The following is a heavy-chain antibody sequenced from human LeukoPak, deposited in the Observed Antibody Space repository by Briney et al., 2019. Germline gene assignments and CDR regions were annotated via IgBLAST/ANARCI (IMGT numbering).Heavy chain of an antibody. Sequence: GGSLRLSCAASGFTFDDYGMSWVRQAPGKGLEWVSGINWNGGSTGYADSVKGRFTISRDNAKNSLYLQMNSLRAEDTALYHCARGDSSGWYLVFDYWGRGTLVTVSS. CDR2: INWNGGST. CDR3: ARGDSSGWYLVFDY. J-gene: IGHJ4*02. CDR1: GFTFDDYG. D-gene: IGHD6-19*01. V-gene: IGHV3-20*01.